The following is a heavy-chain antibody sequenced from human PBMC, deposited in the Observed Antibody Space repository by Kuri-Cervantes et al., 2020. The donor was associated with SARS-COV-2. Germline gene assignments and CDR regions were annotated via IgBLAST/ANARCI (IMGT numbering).Heavy chain of an antibody. J-gene: IGHJ4*02. CDR3: ATVLQLVRGDS. CDR1: GFTFRSSH. Sequence: GESLKISCAASGFTFRSSHMNWVRQAPGKGLEWISSISDWSLNIYYADSVKGRFNISRDNAKNSLFLQMNSLRVEDTVVYNCATVLQLVRGDSWGQGTLVTVSS. CDR2: ISDWSLNI. V-gene: IGHV3-48*01. D-gene: IGHD6-6*01.